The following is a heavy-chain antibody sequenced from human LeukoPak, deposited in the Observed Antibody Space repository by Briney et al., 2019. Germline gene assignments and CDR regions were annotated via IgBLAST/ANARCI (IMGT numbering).Heavy chain of an antibody. V-gene: IGHV3-30*02. CDR2: IRSDGSNK. Sequence: GGSLRLSCAASGFTFGSYGMHWVRQAPGKGLEWVTFIRSDGSNKYYADSVKGRFTISRDNAKNSLYLQMNSLRGEDMALYYCAQGGYSVNDPQFYYYMDVWGKGTTVTVSS. D-gene: IGHD5/OR15-5a*01. J-gene: IGHJ6*03. CDR1: GFTFGSYG. CDR3: AQGGYSVNDPQFYYYMDV.